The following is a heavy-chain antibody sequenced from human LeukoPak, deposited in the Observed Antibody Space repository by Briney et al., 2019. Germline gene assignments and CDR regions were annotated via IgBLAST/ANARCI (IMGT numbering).Heavy chain of an antibody. V-gene: IGHV3-30*18. CDR3: AKDLAGTALGDY. Sequence: GGSLRLSCAASGFTFSSYGMHWVRQAPGKGLEWVAVISYDGSNKYYADSVKGRFTISRDNSTNTLYLQMNSLRAEDTAVYYCAKDLAGTALGDYWGQGTLVTVSS. D-gene: IGHD6-19*01. CDR1: GFTFSSYG. J-gene: IGHJ4*02. CDR2: ISYDGSNK.